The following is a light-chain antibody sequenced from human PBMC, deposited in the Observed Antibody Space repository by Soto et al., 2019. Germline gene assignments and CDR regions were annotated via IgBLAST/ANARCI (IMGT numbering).Light chain of an antibody. CDR2: GAY. Sequence: EIVMTQSPATLSVSPGQRATLSCRASQSMTNNHLAWYQQKPGQAPRLLIYGAYSRATGVPPRFSGRGSGTEFTLTISSLQSEEFALYYCQQYSNWPRGTFGQGTKLQIK. CDR1: QSMTNN. V-gene: IGKV3-15*01. J-gene: IGKJ2*01. CDR3: QQYSNWPRGT.